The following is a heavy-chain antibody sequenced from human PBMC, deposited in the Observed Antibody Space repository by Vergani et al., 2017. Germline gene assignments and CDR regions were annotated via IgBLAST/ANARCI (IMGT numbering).Heavy chain of an antibody. V-gene: IGHV4-31*03. D-gene: IGHD6-13*01. CDR1: GGCISSGGYY. CDR3: ARENGIAAAVDY. J-gene: IGHJ4*02. CDR2: IYYSGST. Sequence: QVQLQESGPGLVKPSQTLSLTCTVSGGCISSGGYYWSWIRQHPGKGLEWIGYIYYSGSTYYNPSLKSRVTISVDTSKNQFSLKLSSVTAADTAVYYCARENGIAAAVDYWGQGTLVTVSS.